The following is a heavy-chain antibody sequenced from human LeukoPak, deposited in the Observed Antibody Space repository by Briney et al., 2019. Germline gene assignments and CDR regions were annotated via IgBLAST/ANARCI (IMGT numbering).Heavy chain of an antibody. CDR2: IYSGGST. Sequence: GGSLRLSCAASGFTVSSNYMSWVRRAPGKGLEWVSVIYSGGSTYYADSVKGRFTISRDNSKNTLYLQMNSLRAEDTAVYYCAREGFGDYYDSSGNYYYGMDVWGQGTTVTVSS. CDR3: AREGFGDYYDSSGNYYYGMDV. J-gene: IGHJ6*02. D-gene: IGHD3-22*01. CDR1: GFTVSSNY. V-gene: IGHV3-66*01.